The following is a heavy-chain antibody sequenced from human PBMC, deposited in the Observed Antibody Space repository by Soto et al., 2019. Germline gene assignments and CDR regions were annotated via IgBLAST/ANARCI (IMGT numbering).Heavy chain of an antibody. D-gene: IGHD2-15*01. Sequence: QLQLQESGPGLVKPSETLSLTCTVSGGSISSSSYYWGWIRQPPGKGLEWIGSIYYSGSTYYNPSLKSRVTISVDTSKNQFSLKLSSVTAADTAVYYCARHLTELGYCSGGSCYSDYWGQGTLVTVSS. CDR1: GGSISSSSYY. CDR2: IYYSGST. J-gene: IGHJ4*02. V-gene: IGHV4-39*01. CDR3: ARHLTELGYCSGGSCYSDY.